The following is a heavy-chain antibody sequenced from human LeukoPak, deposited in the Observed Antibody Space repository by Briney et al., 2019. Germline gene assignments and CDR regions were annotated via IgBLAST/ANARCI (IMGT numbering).Heavy chain of an antibody. Sequence: GGSLRLSCAASGFTFSSYWMSWVRQAPGKGLEWVANINQDGDEKNYVDSVKGRFTISRDNAKNSLYLQMNSLRAEDTAVYHCATGRSCATCYLPDYWGQGALVTVSS. CDR1: GFTFSSYW. D-gene: IGHD2-2*01. V-gene: IGHV3-7*01. J-gene: IGHJ4*02. CDR2: INQDGDEK. CDR3: ATGRSCATCYLPDY.